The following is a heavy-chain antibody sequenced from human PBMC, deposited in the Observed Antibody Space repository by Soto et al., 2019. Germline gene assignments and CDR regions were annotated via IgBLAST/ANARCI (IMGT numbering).Heavy chain of an antibody. D-gene: IGHD1-1*01. V-gene: IGHV1-18*01. J-gene: IGHJ4*02. CDR3: ARGRYGDY. CDR1: GYTFTSYG. Sequence: QVHLVQSGAEVKKPGASVKVSCKASGYTFTSYGITWVRQAPGQGLEGMGWISAHNGNTDYVQKLQGRVIVTRDTSTSTAYMELRSLISDDTAVYYCARGRYGDYWGQGALVTVSS. CDR2: ISAHNGNT.